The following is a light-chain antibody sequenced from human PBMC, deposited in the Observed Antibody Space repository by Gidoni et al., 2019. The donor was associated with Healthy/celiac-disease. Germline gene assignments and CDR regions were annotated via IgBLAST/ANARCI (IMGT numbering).Light chain of an antibody. V-gene: IGKV3-15*01. Sequence: EIVMTQTPATLSVSPGERATLSCSASQSVSSNLALYQQKPGQAPRLLIYGASTRATGIPARFSGSGSGTEFTLTISSLQSEDFAVYYCQQYNNWPYTFGQGTKLEIK. CDR1: QSVSSN. CDR2: GAS. CDR3: QQYNNWPYT. J-gene: IGKJ2*01.